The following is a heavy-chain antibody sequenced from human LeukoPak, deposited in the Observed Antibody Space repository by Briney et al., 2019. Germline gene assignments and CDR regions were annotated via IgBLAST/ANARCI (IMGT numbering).Heavy chain of an antibody. CDR2: IYYSGST. Sequence: SETLSLTCTVSGGSVSSGSYYWSWIRQPPGKGLEWVGYIYYSGSTTYNPSLKGRVTISVDTSKNQFSLQLSSVTAADTAVYYCARMYSIYFDYWGQGSLVTVSS. D-gene: IGHD4-11*01. J-gene: IGHJ4*02. CDR3: ARMYSIYFDY. CDR1: GGSVSSGSYY. V-gene: IGHV4-61*01.